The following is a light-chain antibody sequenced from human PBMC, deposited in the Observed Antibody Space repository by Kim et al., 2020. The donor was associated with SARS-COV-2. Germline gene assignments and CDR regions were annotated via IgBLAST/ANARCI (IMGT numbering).Light chain of an antibody. V-gene: IGKV3-15*01. CDR2: GAS. Sequence: EIVMTQSPATLSVSPGERATLSCRASQTISNNLAWYQQKPGQAPSLLIYGASTRATGVPARFSGSGSGTEFTLTISSLQSEDVAIYFCQQYDNWPPLTFGGGTKVEI. J-gene: IGKJ4*01. CDR3: QQYDNWPPLT. CDR1: QTISNN.